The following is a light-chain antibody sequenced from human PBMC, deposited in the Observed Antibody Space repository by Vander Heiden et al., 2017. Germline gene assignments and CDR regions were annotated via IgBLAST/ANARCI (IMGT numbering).Light chain of an antibody. Sequence: DIEMTQSPSSLSASVGDRVTITCQASQNISNYLNWYQQKTGQAPKLLIYDASNLETGVPSRFSGSGSGTDFTFTISSLQPEDIATYYCQQYYNLPITFGQGTRLAIK. CDR2: DAS. J-gene: IGKJ5*01. CDR3: QQYYNLPIT. V-gene: IGKV1-33*01. CDR1: QNISNY.